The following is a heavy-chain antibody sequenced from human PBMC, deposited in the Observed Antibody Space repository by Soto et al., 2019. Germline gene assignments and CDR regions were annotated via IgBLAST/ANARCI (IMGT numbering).Heavy chain of an antibody. V-gene: IGHV3-74*01. Sequence: EVQLVESGGGLVQPGGSLRLSCAASGFTFSSYWMHWVRQAPGKGLVWVSRINSDGSSTSYADSVKGRFTISRDNAKNXLYLQMNSLRAEDTAVYYCAKADIVVVVAATGFQHWGQGTLVTVSS. CDR3: AKADIVVVVAATGFQH. CDR1: GFTFSSYW. D-gene: IGHD2-15*01. CDR2: INSDGSST. J-gene: IGHJ1*01.